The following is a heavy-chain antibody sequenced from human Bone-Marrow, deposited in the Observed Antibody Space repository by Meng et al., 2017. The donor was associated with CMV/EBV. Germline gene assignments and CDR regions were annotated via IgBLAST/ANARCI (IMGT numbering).Heavy chain of an antibody. CDR2: INNDGSST. CDR3: ARDTRDYTGWYP. J-gene: IGHJ5*02. D-gene: IGHD6-19*01. Sequence: GESLKISCAASGFTFNSYWVHWVRQAPGKGLVWVSRINNDGSSTSYADSVKGRFTISRDNAKNTLYLQMNSLRAEDTAVYYCARDTRDYTGWYPWGQGTLVTVSS. CDR1: GFTFNSYW. V-gene: IGHV3-74*01.